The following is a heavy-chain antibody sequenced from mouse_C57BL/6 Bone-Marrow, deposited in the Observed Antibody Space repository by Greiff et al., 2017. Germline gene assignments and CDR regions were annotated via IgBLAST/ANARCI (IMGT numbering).Heavy chain of an antibody. CDR1: GYTFTDYE. J-gene: IGHJ2*01. Sequence: QVQLQQSGAELVRPGASVTLSCKASGYTFTDYEMHWVKQTPVHGLEWIGAIDPETGGTAYTQKFKGKAILTADKSSSTAYMELRSLTSEDSAVYYCTGNNYGSSYGYWGQGTTLTVSS. D-gene: IGHD1-1*01. V-gene: IGHV1-15*01. CDR3: TGNNYGSSYGY. CDR2: IDPETGGT.